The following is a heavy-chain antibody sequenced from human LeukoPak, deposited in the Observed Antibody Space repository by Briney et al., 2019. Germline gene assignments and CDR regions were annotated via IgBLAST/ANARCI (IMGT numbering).Heavy chain of an antibody. CDR2: IKQDGSEK. CDR3: ARVTSFYGSYFDY. CDR1: GFTLSSYW. D-gene: IGHD2/OR15-2a*01. V-gene: IGHV3-7*04. Sequence: GGSLRLSCAASGFTLSSYWMSWVRQAPGKGLEWVANIKQDGSEKYYVDSVKGRFTISRDNAKNSLYLQMNSLRAEDTAVYYCARVTSFYGSYFDYWGQGTLVTVSS. J-gene: IGHJ4*02.